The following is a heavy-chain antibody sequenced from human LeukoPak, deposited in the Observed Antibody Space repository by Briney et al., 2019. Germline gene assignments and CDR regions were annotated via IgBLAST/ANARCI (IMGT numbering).Heavy chain of an antibody. V-gene: IGHV3-53*01. Sequence: PGGSLRLSCAASGFTVSSNYMSWVRQAPGKGLEGVSVIYSGGSTYYADSVKGRFTISRDNSKNTLYLQLNTLSTEDTDVYYCARDRAPGKYYFDYWGQGTLVTVSS. J-gene: IGHJ4*02. CDR3: ARDRAPGKYYFDY. CDR2: IYSGGST. CDR1: GFTVSSNY.